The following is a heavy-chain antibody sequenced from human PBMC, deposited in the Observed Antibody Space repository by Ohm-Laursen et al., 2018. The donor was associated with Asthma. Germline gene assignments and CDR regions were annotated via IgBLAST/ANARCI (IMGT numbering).Heavy chain of an antibody. J-gene: IGHJ4*02. Sequence: TLSLTCTVSGDSISSGNNYWSWIRQHPGKGLEWIGYIYYSGITYSNPSLRSRVTISVDTSKNQFSLNLTSVTAEDTAVYYCATNLPYEAENYWGQGTLVTVSS. V-gene: IGHV4-31*03. D-gene: IGHD3-16*01. CDR2: IYYSGIT. CDR1: GDSISSGNNY. CDR3: ATNLPYEAENY.